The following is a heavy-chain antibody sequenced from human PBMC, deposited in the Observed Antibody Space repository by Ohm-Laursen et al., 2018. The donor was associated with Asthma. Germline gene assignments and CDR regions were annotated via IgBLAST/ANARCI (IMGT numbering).Heavy chain of an antibody. CDR3: ARDSDSSGTVDY. CDR2: IWYDGSNK. CDR1: GFTFSSYG. V-gene: IGHV3-33*01. J-gene: IGHJ4*02. Sequence: SLRLSCTASGFTFSSYGMHWVRQAPGKGLEWVAVIWYDGSNKYYADSVKGRFTISRDNSKNTLYLQMNSLRAEDTAVYYCARDSDSSGTVDYWGQGTLVTVSP. D-gene: IGHD3-22*01.